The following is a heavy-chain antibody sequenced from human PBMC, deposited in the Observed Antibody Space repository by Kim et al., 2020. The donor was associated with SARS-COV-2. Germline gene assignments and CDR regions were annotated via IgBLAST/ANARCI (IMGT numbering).Heavy chain of an antibody. CDR2: IKSKTDGGTT. V-gene: IGHV3-15*01. J-gene: IGHJ4*02. CDR3: TANSRYSSGWSLPSFNY. D-gene: IGHD6-19*01. Sequence: GGSLRLSCAASGFTFSNAWMGWVRQAPGKGLEWVGRIKSKTDGGTTDYAAPVKGKFTISRDDSKNTLYLQMNSLKTEDTAVYYCTANSRYSSGWSLPSFNYWGQGTLVTVSS. CDR1: GFTFSNAW.